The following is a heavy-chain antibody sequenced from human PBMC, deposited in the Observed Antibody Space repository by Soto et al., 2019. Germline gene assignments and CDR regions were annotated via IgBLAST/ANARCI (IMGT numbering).Heavy chain of an antibody. Sequence: GGSLRLSCAGSGFTFSTFWMSWVRQAPGKGLEWVANIKQDGSEKHYMDSVKGRFTVSRDNAKNSLYLQMNSLRTEDTAVYYCARVWNDGGIHYWGQGTMVTVSS. CDR2: IKQDGSEK. CDR3: ARVWNDGGIHY. J-gene: IGHJ4*02. CDR1: GFTFSTFW. V-gene: IGHV3-7*04. D-gene: IGHD1-1*01.